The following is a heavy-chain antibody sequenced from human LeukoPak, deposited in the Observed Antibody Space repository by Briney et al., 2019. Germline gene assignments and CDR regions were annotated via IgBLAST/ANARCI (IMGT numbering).Heavy chain of an antibody. D-gene: IGHD6-19*01. CDR2: IYASGNT. V-gene: IGHV4-61*01. CDR3: ARDPPVAGTS. CDR1: GVSASSASYY. Sequence: SEALSLTCTVSGVSASSASYYWTWIRQPPGKGLEWIGYIYASGNTNYNPSLKSRVTISVDTSKNQFSLKLSSVTAADTAVYYCARDPPVAGTSWGQGTLVTVSS. J-gene: IGHJ1*01.